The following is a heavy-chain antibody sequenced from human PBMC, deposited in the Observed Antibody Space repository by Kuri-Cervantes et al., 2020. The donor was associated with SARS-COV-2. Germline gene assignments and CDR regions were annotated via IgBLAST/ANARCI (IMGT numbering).Heavy chain of an antibody. J-gene: IGHJ4*02. CDR1: GGSISSHY. CDR3: ARPLEGGGYFDY. CDR2: IYYSGST. V-gene: IGHV4-59*08. Sequence: ESLKISCTVSGGSISSHYWSWIRQPPGKGLEWIGYIYYSGSTYYNPSLKSRVTISVDTSKNQFSLKLSSVTAADTAVYYCARPLEGGGYFDYWGQGTLVTVSS. D-gene: IGHD3-16*01.